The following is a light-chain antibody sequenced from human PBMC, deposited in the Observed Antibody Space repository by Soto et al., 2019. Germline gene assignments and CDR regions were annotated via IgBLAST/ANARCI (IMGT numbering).Light chain of an antibody. CDR3: QQYSFYPFT. V-gene: IGKV1-5*03. CDR1: QSISSW. Sequence: DIQMTQSPSTLSASVGDRVTITCRASQSISSWLAWYQQKPGKAPKLLIYKASSLESGVPSRFGGSGSGTEFTLTISSLQPDDFATYYCQQYSFYPFTFGGGTKVAIK. J-gene: IGKJ4*01. CDR2: KAS.